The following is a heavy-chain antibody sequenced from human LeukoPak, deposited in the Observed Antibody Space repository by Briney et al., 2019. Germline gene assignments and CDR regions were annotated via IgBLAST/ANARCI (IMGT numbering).Heavy chain of an antibody. CDR2: INPSGGST. Sequence: SSVKVSCKASGGTFSSYAISWVRQAPGQGLEWMGIINPSGGSTSYAQKFQGRVTMTRDTSTSTVYMELSSLRSEDTAVYYCARAGGDYGDYNFDYWGQGTLVTVSS. D-gene: IGHD4-17*01. CDR1: GGTFSSYA. J-gene: IGHJ4*02. CDR3: ARAGGDYGDYNFDY. V-gene: IGHV1-46*01.